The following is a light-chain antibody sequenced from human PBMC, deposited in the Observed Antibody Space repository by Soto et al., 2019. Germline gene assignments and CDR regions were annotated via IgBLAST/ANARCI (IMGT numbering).Light chain of an antibody. CDR2: DVS. CDR1: SSDIGGYNY. J-gene: IGLJ1*01. V-gene: IGLV2-11*01. CDR3: CSYAGTAPV. Sequence: QSALTQPPSVSGSPGQSVTISCTGTSSDIGGYNYVSWYQQLPGKAPKLMIYDVSKRPSGVPDRFSGSNSGNTASLTISGLQAEDEADYYCCSYAGTAPVFGTGTKLTVL.